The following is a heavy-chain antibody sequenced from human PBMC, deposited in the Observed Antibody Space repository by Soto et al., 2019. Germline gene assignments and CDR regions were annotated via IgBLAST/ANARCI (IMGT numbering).Heavy chain of an antibody. CDR1: GGTFSSYA. Sequence: QVQLVQSGAEVKKPGSSVKVSCKASGGTFSSYAISWVRQAPGQGLEWMGGIIPIFGTANYAQKFQGRVTITADESGSIXYMELSSLRSEDTAVYYCARSNDFWSGPLYYGMDVWGQGTTVTVSS. CDR2: IIPIFGTA. J-gene: IGHJ6*02. D-gene: IGHD3-3*01. V-gene: IGHV1-69*12. CDR3: ARSNDFWSGPLYYGMDV.